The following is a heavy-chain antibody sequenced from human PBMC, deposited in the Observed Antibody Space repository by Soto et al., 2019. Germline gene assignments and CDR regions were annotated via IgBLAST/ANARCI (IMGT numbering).Heavy chain of an antibody. CDR1: GYTFTSYD. V-gene: IGHV1-8*01. Sequence: QVHLVQSGAEVRKPGASVKVSCKASGYTFTSYDINWVRQATGQGLEWMGWMNPNTGNTAYAQKFQGRVTMIRHTSISTTHMELSSLRSEDTAVYYCARERTRGFDPWGQGTLVTVSS. CDR2: MNPNTGNT. J-gene: IGHJ5*02. CDR3: ARERTRGFDP.